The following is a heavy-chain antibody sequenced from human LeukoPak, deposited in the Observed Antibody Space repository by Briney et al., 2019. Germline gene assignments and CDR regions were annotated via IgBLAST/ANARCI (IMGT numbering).Heavy chain of an antibody. V-gene: IGHV3-30*02. CDR3: AKVSWEEWEPSLAGFFDL. Sequence: GGSLRLSCAASGFTFSTYGMHWVRQAPGKGLEWVAFIRYDGSNKYYADSVRGRFTISRDNSKNTLYLQMNSLRAEETAVYYCAKVSWEEWEPSLAGFFDLWGRGTLVTVSS. CDR1: GFTFSTYG. D-gene: IGHD1-26*01. J-gene: IGHJ2*01. CDR2: IRYDGSNK.